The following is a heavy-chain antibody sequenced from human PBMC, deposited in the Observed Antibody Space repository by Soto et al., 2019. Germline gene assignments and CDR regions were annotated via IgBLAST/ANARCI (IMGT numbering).Heavy chain of an antibody. CDR2: ISSSGNTI. Sequence: GGSLRLSCAASVFTFSSYEMNWVRQAPGEGLEWVSYISSSGNTIYYADSVKGRFTISRDNAKNSLYLQMNSLRAEDTAVYYCARVVRFDYWGQGTLVNVSS. CDR3: ARVVRFDY. CDR1: VFTFSSYE. J-gene: IGHJ4*02. V-gene: IGHV3-48*03.